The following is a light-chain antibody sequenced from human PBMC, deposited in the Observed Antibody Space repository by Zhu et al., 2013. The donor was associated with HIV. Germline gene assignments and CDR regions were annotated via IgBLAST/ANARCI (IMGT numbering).Light chain of an antibody. CDR1: QDIFKY. CDR3: QERFT. V-gene: IGKV1-33*01. Sequence: DIQLTQSPSSLSASVGDKVTITCQSSQDIFKYLSWYQQKPGKAPKLLIYDASNLQTGVPSRFSGSGSETYFTFTISSLQTEDVGTYYCQERFTFG. CDR2: DAS. J-gene: IGKJ3*01.